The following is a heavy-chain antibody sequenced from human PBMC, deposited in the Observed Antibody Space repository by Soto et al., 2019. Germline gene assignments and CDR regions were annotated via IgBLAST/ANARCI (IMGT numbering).Heavy chain of an antibody. CDR3: ARTRVYSSSRNWFDP. CDR1: GGYISSDTYY. CDR2: LYYSGST. V-gene: IGHV4-31*01. D-gene: IGHD6-13*01. Sequence: QVQLQESGPGLVKPSQTLSLTCTVSGGYISSDTYYWSWIRQHPGQGLQWIGYLYYSGSTLYNPSPQTPVTIPPDTSKNQFSLKLTSVTAADTAIYYCARTRVYSSSRNWFDPWGQGTLVTVSS. J-gene: IGHJ5*02.